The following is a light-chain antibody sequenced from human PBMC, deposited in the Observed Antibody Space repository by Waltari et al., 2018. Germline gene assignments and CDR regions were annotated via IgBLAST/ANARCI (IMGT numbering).Light chain of an antibody. V-gene: IGLV3-19*01. J-gene: IGLJ2*01. Sequence: SSELTQDPAVSVALGQTVSITCQGDSLRRYYASGYQQKPRQAPLLVIYGKNSRPSGIPDRFSGSSSGNTASLTITGAQAEDEADYYCNSRDSNNNRVFFGGGTKLTVL. CDR1: SLRRYY. CDR3: NSRDSNNNRVF. CDR2: GKN.